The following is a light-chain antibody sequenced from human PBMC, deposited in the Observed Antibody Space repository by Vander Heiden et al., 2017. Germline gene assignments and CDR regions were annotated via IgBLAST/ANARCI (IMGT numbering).Light chain of an antibody. CDR2: LGS. Sequence: EILMTQSPLSLPVTPGEPASISCRSSQSLLHSNGYNYLDWYLQKPGQSPQLLIYLGSNRASGVPDRFSGSGSGTDFTLKISRVEAEDVGVYYCRQALQTPLTFGGGTKVEIK. CDR1: QSLLHSNGYNY. J-gene: IGKJ4*01. CDR3: RQALQTPLT. V-gene: IGKV2-28*01.